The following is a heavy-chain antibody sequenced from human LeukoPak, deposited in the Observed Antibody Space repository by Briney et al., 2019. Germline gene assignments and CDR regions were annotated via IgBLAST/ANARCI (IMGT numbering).Heavy chain of an antibody. CDR3: ARAATPTGSGYYY. D-gene: IGHD3-22*01. V-gene: IGHV1-2*02. CDR2: INPNSGGT. J-gene: IGHJ4*02. Sequence: ASVKVSCKASEYTFTGYYMHWVRQAPGQGLEWMGWINPNSGGTNYAQKFQGRVTMTRDTSISTAYMELSKLRSDDTAVYYCARAATPTGSGYYYWGQGTLVTVSS. CDR1: EYTFTGYY.